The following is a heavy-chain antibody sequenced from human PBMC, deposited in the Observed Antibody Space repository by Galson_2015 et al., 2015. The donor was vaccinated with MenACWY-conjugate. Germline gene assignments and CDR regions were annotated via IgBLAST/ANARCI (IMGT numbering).Heavy chain of an antibody. J-gene: IGHJ4*02. V-gene: IGHV6-1*01. CDR2: TYYRSKWYK. CDR1: GDSVSSNSAA. Sequence: CAISGDSVSSNSAAWNWIRQSPSRGLEWLGRTYYRSKWYKYYAASVKSRMTINVDTSKNQLSLQLNSVTPEDTAMYYCASQGIAVAGVIDYWGQGILVTVSS. D-gene: IGHD6-19*01. CDR3: ASQGIAVAGVIDY.